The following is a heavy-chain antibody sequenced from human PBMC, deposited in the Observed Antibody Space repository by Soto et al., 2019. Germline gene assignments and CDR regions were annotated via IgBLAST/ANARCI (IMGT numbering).Heavy chain of an antibody. CDR3: ARDSSGYYSPFDY. CDR1: GFTFSSYA. CDR2: ISGSGGST. J-gene: IGHJ4*02. Sequence: EVQLLESGGGLVQPGGSLRLSCAASGFTFSSYAMSWVRQAPWKGLEWVSAISGSGGSTYYADSVKGRFTISRDNSKNTLYLQMNSLRAEDTAVYYCARDSSGYYSPFDYWGQGTLVTVSS. D-gene: IGHD3-22*01. V-gene: IGHV3-23*01.